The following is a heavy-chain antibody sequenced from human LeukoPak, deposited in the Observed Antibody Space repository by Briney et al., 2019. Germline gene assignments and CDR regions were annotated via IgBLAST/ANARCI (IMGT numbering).Heavy chain of an antibody. J-gene: IGHJ4*02. CDR1: GYTFSGYY. V-gene: IGHV1-2*02. CDR2: INPDSGGT. Sequence: ASVTLSCRTSGYTFSGYYMHWVRQAPGQGLEWMGWINPDSGGTNYAQNFQGRVTMTRDRSISTAYMELTRLRSDDTAVYFCASGSQIMTNWPVSYWGQGTQVTVSS. D-gene: IGHD1-1*01. CDR3: ASGSQIMTNWPVSY.